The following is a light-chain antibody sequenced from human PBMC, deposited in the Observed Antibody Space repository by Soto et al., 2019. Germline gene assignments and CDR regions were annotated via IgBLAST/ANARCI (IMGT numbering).Light chain of an antibody. V-gene: IGLV2-18*02. Sequence: QSALTQPPSVSGSPGQSVTISCTGTSSDVGSYNRVCWYQQPPGTAPKLMIYEVNTRPSGVPDRFSGSKSGNTASLTISGLQAEDEADYYCSSYTSSSTFVFGGGTKLTVL. CDR2: EVN. CDR1: SSDVGSYNR. CDR3: SSYTSSSTFV. J-gene: IGLJ2*01.